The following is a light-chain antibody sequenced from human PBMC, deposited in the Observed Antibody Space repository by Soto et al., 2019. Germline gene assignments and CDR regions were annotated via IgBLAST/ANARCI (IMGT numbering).Light chain of an antibody. J-gene: IGKJ4*01. CDR3: QHSVTLPLT. CDR2: KAS. V-gene: IGKV1-5*03. CDR1: QSVSGW. Sequence: DIQMTQSPSTLSASVGDRVTITCRASQSVSGWLAWYQQRPGKAPNLLVSKASSLESGVPSRFSGSVSGTEFHLTISSLQPDEFATYCCQHSVTLPLTFGGGTKVEIK.